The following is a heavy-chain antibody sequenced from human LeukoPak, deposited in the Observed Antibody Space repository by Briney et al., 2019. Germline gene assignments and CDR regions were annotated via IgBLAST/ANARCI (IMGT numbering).Heavy chain of an antibody. CDR1: GFDLSGFY. Sequence: GGSLRLSCAASGFDLSGFYMHWVRQASGRGLEWVGLIRSKPSGYTTVYAASVKGRFTISRDDSKNTAYLQMNSLKGEDTAVYYCTRQHCSGGSCSYVDYWGQGTLVTVSS. CDR2: IRSKPSGYTT. V-gene: IGHV3-73*01. CDR3: TRQHCSGGSCSYVDY. J-gene: IGHJ4*02. D-gene: IGHD2-15*01.